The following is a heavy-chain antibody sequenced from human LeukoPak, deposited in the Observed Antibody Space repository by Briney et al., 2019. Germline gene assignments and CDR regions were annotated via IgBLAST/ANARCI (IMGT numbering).Heavy chain of an antibody. V-gene: IGHV3-33*01. Sequence: PGGSLRLSCAASGITFSSSGMHWVRQAPGKGLEWVAVIWSDGSNKYYADSVKGRFTISRDNSKNTLYLQMNSLRAGDTAVYYCGGGYDSAWYYFDYWGQGTLVTVSS. J-gene: IGHJ4*02. D-gene: IGHD5-12*01. CDR3: GGGYDSAWYYFDY. CDR1: GITFSSSG. CDR2: IWSDGSNK.